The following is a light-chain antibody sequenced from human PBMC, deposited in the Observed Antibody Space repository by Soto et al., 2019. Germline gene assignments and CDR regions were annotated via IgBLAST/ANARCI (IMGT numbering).Light chain of an antibody. CDR3: QQYKNYPLT. CDR1: QSISSW. Sequence: DIQMTQSPSTLSASVGDRVTITCRASQSISSWLAWYQQKPGKAPKLLIYDASSLESGVPSRFNGSGSGTEFTLTSSSLQPDDFGTYYCQQYKNYPLTFGQGTQVEIK. CDR2: DAS. V-gene: IGKV1-5*01. J-gene: IGKJ1*01.